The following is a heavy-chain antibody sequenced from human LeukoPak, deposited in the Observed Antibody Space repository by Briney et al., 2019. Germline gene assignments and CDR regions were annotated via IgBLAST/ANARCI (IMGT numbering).Heavy chain of an antibody. J-gene: IGHJ4*02. D-gene: IGHD3-22*01. CDR3: ARFDSTPTARGFDY. Sequence: PSETLSLTCTVSGGSISSYYWSWIRQPPGKGLEWIGYIYYSGSTNYNPSLKSRVTISVDRSKNQFSLKLSSVTAADTAVYYCARFDSTPTARGFDYWGQGTLVTVSS. CDR1: GGSISSYY. V-gene: IGHV4-59*12. CDR2: IYYSGST.